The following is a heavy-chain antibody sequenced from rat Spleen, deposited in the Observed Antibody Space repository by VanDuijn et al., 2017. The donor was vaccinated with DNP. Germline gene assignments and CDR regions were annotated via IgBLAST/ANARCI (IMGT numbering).Heavy chain of an antibody. V-gene: IGHV5-22*01. D-gene: IGHD4-3*01. CDR2: IRYDGGST. J-gene: IGHJ2*01. CDR3: IRWNSGHFDY. Sequence: EVQLVESGGDLVQSGRSLKLLCAASGFTFSDYYMAWIRQAPTKGLEWVAYIRYDGGSTKYGDSVKGRFTISRDNAKNTLYLQMHSLRSEDMATYYCIRWNSGHFDYWGQGVMVTVSS. CDR1: GFTFSDYY.